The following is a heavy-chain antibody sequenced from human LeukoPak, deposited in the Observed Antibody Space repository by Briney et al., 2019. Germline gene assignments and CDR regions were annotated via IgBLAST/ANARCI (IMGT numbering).Heavy chain of an antibody. CDR1: GGSISSGGYS. CDR2: IYHSGST. J-gene: IGHJ6*02. D-gene: IGHD4-17*01. Sequence: SETLSLTCAVSGGSISSGGYSWSWIRQPPGKGLEWIGYIYHSGSTYYNPSLKSRVTISVDRSKNQFSLKLSSVTAADTAVYYCARSGDLTTIYYYGMDVWGQGTTVTVSS. V-gene: IGHV4-30-2*01. CDR3: ARSGDLTTIYYYGMDV.